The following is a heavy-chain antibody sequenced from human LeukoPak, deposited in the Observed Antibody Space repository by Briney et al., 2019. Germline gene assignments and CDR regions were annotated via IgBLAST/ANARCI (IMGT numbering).Heavy chain of an antibody. J-gene: IGHJ5*02. D-gene: IGHD5-18*01. CDR3: ARGEDTAMVSGGYNWFDP. V-gene: IGHV3-21*01. Sequence: GGSLRLSCVASGFTFSSYSMNWVRQAPGKGLEWVSSISTSTSYMYYADSVKGRFTISRDNANNSLFLQMNSLRADDTAVYYCARGEDTAMVSGGYNWFDPWGQGTLVTVSS. CDR2: ISTSTSYM. CDR1: GFTFSSYS.